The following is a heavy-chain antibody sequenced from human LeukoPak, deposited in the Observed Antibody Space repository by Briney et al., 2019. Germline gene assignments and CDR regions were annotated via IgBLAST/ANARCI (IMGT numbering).Heavy chain of an antibody. D-gene: IGHD4-17*01. J-gene: IGHJ4*02. CDR3: AGQDYGDSSFDY. Sequence: PGRSLRLSCAASGFTFSSYGMHWVRQAPGKGLEWVAVISYDGSNKYYADSVKGRFTISRDNSKNTLYLQMNSLRAEDTAVYYCAGQDYGDSSFDYWGQGTLVTVSS. V-gene: IGHV3-30*03. CDR1: GFTFSSYG. CDR2: ISYDGSNK.